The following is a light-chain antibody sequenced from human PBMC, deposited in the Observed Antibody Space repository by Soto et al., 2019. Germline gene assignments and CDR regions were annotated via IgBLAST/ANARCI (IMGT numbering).Light chain of an antibody. CDR2: WAS. J-gene: IGKJ2*01. CDR1: QSVLYSSILYSSKNKNY. V-gene: IGKV4-1*01. Sequence: DIVMTQSPDSLAVSLGERATINCKSSQSVLYSSILYSSKNKNYLAWYQQKPGQPPKLLIYWASTRESGVPDRFSGSGSGTDFTLTISSLQAEDVAVYYCQQYYSIPYTFGQGTKLEIK. CDR3: QQYYSIPYT.